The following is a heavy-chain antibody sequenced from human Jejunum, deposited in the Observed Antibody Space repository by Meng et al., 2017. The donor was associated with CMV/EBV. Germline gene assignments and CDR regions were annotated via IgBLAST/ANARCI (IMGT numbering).Heavy chain of an antibody. CDR3: ARRVVPTAMGR. V-gene: IGHV4-34*01. Sequence: LTCAVNGGCFSGYCWNWVRQPPGRGLEWIGEIHDSGSTNYNPSLKSRATISLDTSKNHFSLMLDSVTAANTAVYFCARRVVPTAMGRWGQGTLVTVSS. D-gene: IGHD2-2*01. J-gene: IGHJ4*02. CDR1: GGCFSGYC. CDR2: IHDSGST.